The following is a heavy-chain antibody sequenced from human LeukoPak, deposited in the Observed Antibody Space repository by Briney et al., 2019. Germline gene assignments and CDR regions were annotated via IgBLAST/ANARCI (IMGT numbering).Heavy chain of an antibody. V-gene: IGHV4-39*07. Sequence: SSETLSLTCTVSGDSISSSSYYWGWIRQPPGKGLEWIGSISYSGSTYYNPSLKSRVTISVDTSKNQFSLKLTSVIAADTAVYYCARDLQRHDAFDIWGQGTMVTVSS. J-gene: IGHJ3*02. CDR3: ARDLQRHDAFDI. CDR2: ISYSGST. CDR1: GDSISSSSYY.